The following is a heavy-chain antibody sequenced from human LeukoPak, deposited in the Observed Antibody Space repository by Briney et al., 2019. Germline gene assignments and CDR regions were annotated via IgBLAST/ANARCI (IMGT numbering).Heavy chain of an antibody. CDR3: ARHRWFLSTSCPDAFDI. J-gene: IGHJ3*02. V-gene: IGHV4-30-2*03. D-gene: IGHD2-2*01. CDR2: FYHSGST. Sequence: PSESLSLTCPVYGASLSSGGYYCSWLRQPPGKGLQWIGYFYHSGSTYYNPSLKSRVTISVDTSKNQFSLKLSSVTAADTAVYYCARHRWFLSTSCPDAFDIWGQGTMVTVSS. CDR1: GASLSSGGYY.